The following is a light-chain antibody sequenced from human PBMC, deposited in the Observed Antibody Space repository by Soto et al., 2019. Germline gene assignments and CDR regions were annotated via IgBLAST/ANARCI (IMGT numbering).Light chain of an antibody. J-gene: IGLJ3*02. V-gene: IGLV2-14*01. CDR1: SSNIGSNF. CDR2: EVR. Sequence: QSVLTQPPSVSAAPGQKVTIYCSGSSSNIGSNFVSWYQQRPGEAPKLIISEVRNRPSGISYRFTGSKSGNTASLTISGLQAEDEADYYCSSYTTTSTLVFGGGTKLTVL. CDR3: SSYTTTSTLV.